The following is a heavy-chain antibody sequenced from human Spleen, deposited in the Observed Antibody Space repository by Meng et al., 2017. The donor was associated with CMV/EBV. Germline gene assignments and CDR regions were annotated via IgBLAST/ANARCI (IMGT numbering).Heavy chain of an antibody. Sequence: GESLKISCAASGFTFSGYYMTWIRQAPGKGLEWLSFISSSGGNIYYADSVKGRFIISRDNAKNSLYLQMNSLRDEDTAVYYCASHMGGVRVQAYYGMDVWGQGTTVTVSS. V-gene: IGHV3-11*01. CDR3: ASHMGGVRVQAYYGMDV. CDR2: ISSSGGNI. CDR1: GFTFSGYY. D-gene: IGHD3-10*01. J-gene: IGHJ6*02.